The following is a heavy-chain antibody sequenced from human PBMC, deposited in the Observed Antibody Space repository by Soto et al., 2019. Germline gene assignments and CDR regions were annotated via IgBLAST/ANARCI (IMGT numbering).Heavy chain of an antibody. CDR2: IIPIFGTA. CDR3: ARDLSSSSSGDYYYGMDV. CDR1: GGTFSSYA. Sequence: GASVKVSCKASGGTFSSYAISWVRQAPGQGLEWMGGIIPIFGTANYAQKFQGRVTITADESTSTAYMELSSLRSEDTAVYYCARDLSSSSSGDYYYGMDVWGQGTTVTVSS. D-gene: IGHD6-6*01. J-gene: IGHJ6*02. V-gene: IGHV1-69*13.